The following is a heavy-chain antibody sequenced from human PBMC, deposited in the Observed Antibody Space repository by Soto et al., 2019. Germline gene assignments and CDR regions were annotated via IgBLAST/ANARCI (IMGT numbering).Heavy chain of an antibody. J-gene: IGHJ6*02. CDR1: GFTFSSYG. D-gene: IGHD4-17*01. CDR3: AKERGARSGMDV. Sequence: QVPLVESGGGVVQPGRSLRLSCAASGFTFSSYGMHWVRQAPGKGLEWVAVISYDGSNKYYADSVKGRFTISRDNSKSTLYLQMNSLRAEDTAVYYCAKERGARSGMDVWGQGTTVTVSS. CDR2: ISYDGSNK. V-gene: IGHV3-30*18.